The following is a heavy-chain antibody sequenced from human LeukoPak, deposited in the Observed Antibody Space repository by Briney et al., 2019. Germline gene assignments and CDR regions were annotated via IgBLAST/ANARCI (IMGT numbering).Heavy chain of an antibody. D-gene: IGHD6-13*01. J-gene: IGHJ4*02. V-gene: IGHV4-59*08. CDR1: SGSISTYY. CDR2: IYYSGST. CDR3: ARSFHSSSWYFDY. Sequence: SETLSLTRTVSSGSISTYYWSWTRQPPGQGLEWIGYIYYSGSTNYNPSLNSRVTISVDTSKNQFSLKLSSVTAADTAVYYCARSFHSSSWYFDYWGQGTLVTVSS.